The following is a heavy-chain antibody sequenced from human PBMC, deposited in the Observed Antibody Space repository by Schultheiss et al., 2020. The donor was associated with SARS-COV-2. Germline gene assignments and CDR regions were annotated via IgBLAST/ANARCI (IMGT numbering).Heavy chain of an antibody. D-gene: IGHD1-1*01. V-gene: IGHV4-38-2*01. CDR2: IYHSGST. CDR3: ARSDWVHYFDY. Sequence: SETLSLTCAVSGYSISSGYYWGWIRQPPGKGLEWIGSIYHSGSTYYNPSLKSRVTISVDTSKNQFSLKLSSVTAADTAVYYCARSDWVHYFDYWGQGTLVTVSS. CDR1: GYSISSGYY. J-gene: IGHJ4*02.